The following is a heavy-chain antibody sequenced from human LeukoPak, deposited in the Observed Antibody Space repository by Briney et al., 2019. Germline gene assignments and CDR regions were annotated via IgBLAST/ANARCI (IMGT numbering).Heavy chain of an antibody. CDR2: IYYSGST. CDR1: SGSISSSSYY. D-gene: IGHD5-18*01. J-gene: IGHJ4*02. Sequence: SETLSLTCTVSSGSISSSSYYWGWIRQPPGKGLEWIGSIYYSGSTYYNPSLESRVSISKDASKNQFSLKVSSVTAADTAVYYCARIKKVDTSIDYWGQGTLVTVSS. CDR3: ARIKKVDTSIDY. V-gene: IGHV4-39*01.